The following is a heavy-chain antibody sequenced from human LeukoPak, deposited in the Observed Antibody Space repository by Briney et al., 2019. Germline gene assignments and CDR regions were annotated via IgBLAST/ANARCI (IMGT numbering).Heavy chain of an antibody. CDR1: GFTFSSYE. J-gene: IGHJ6*03. CDR2: ISSSGSTI. V-gene: IGHV3-48*03. CDR3: AKTSLSDASGHYYYMDV. D-gene: IGHD3-3*01. Sequence: PGGSLRLSCAASGFTFSSYEMNWVRQAPGKGLEWVSYISSSGSTIYYADSVKARFTISRDNSQNTVSLQVNNLRIEDTALYYCAKTSLSDASGHYYYMDVWGKGTTVTISS.